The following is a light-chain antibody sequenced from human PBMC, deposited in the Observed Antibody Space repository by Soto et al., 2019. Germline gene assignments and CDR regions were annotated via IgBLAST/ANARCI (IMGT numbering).Light chain of an antibody. CDR3: QQSSTAPFT. V-gene: IGKV1-39*01. CDR2: EAS. Sequence: DIQMTQPPSSLSASVGDRVTITCRASQNINTYLNWYQQKPGKAPKLLIFEASSLQSGVPSRFSGSGSRTDFTLTISSLQPEDFATYYCQQSSTAPFTFGPGTKVDIK. CDR1: QNINTY. J-gene: IGKJ3*01.